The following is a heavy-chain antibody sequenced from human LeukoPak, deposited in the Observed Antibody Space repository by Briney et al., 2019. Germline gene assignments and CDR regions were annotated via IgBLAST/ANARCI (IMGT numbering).Heavy chain of an antibody. CDR3: ARAVERFLEWLPANYFDY. J-gene: IGHJ4*02. CDR2: IKQDGSKK. Sequence: GGSLRLSCAAPGFTFSSYWMSWVRQAPGKGLEWVANIKQDGSKKYYVDSVKGRFTISRDNAKNSLYLQMNSLRAEDTAVYYCARAVERFLEWLPANYFDYWGQGTLVTVSS. CDR1: GFTFSSYW. V-gene: IGHV3-7*01. D-gene: IGHD3-3*01.